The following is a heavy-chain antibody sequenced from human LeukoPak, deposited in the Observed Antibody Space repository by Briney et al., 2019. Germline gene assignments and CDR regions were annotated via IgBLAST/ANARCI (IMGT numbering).Heavy chain of an antibody. CDR1: GFTFSSYG. CDR3: ARDLATRGWYPGF. CDR2: IWYDGSNK. J-gene: IGHJ4*02. V-gene: IGHV3-33*01. D-gene: IGHD6-19*01. Sequence: PGGSLRLSCAASGFTFSSYGMHWVRQAPGKGLEWVAVIWYDGSNKYYADSMKGRFTISRDNSKNTLYLQMNSLRAEDTAVYYCARDLATRGWYPGFWAQGTLVTVSS.